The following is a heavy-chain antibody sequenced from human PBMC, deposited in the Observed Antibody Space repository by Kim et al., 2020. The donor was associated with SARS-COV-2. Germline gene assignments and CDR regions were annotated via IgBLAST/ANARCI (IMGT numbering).Heavy chain of an antibody. Sequence: SQTLSLTCAISGDSVSSNSAAWNWIRQSPSRGLEWLGRTYYRSKWYNDYAVSVKSRITINPDTSKNQFSLQLNSVTPEDTAVYYCAREPLQNFYDYVWGSYRPYNWFDPWGQGTLVTVSS. CDR2: TYYRSKWYN. CDR3: AREPLQNFYDYVWGSYRPYNWFDP. CDR1: GDSVSSNSAA. D-gene: IGHD3-16*02. J-gene: IGHJ5*02. V-gene: IGHV6-1*01.